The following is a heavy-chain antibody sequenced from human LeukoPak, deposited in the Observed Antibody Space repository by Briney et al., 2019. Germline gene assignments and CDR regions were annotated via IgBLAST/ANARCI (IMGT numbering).Heavy chain of an antibody. CDR2: IFPSGGEI. Sequence: GGSLRLSCAASGFTFSSYGMSWVRQAPGKGLEWVSSIFPSGGEIHYADSVRGRLTISRDNSKSTLSLQMNSLRAEDTAIYYCATYRQVLLPFESWGQGTLVTVSS. J-gene: IGHJ4*02. V-gene: IGHV3-23*01. CDR1: GFTFSSYG. D-gene: IGHD2-8*02. CDR3: ATYRQVLLPFES.